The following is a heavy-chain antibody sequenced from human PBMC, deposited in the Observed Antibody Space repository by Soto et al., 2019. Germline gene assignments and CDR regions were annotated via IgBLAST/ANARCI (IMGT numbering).Heavy chain of an antibody. Sequence: ASVKVSCKASGYTFTSYAMHWVRQAPGQRLGWMGWINAGNGNTKYSQKFQGRVTNTRDTSASTAYMELSSLRSEDTAVYYCARDLAWEPDYFDYWGQGTLVTVSS. D-gene: IGHD1-26*01. J-gene: IGHJ4*02. CDR1: GYTFTSYA. CDR2: INAGNGNT. CDR3: ARDLAWEPDYFDY. V-gene: IGHV1-3*01.